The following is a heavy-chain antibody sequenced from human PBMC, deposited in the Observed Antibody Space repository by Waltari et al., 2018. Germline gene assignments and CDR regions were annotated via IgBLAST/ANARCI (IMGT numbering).Heavy chain of an antibody. J-gene: IGHJ3*02. CDR1: GYTLTELS. CDR2: FDPEDGET. Sequence: QVQLVQSGAEVKKPGASVKVSCKVSGYTLTELSMHWVRQAPGKGLEWMGGFDPEDGETIYEQKFQGRVTMTEDTSTDTAYMELSSLRSEDTAVYYCATRFLYGSGSYYLDAFDIWGQGTMVTVSS. D-gene: IGHD3-10*01. V-gene: IGHV1-24*01. CDR3: ATRFLYGSGSYYLDAFDI.